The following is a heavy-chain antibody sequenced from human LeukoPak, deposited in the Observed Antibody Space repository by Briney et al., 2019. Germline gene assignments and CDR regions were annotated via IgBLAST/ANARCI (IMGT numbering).Heavy chain of an antibody. CDR3: ARHVSGRWFGDDYPYYADV. Sequence: PSETLSLTCSVSGGSINSYYWSWIRQPPGKGLECIGYIHYTGSTNYNPSLKSRVTISVDTSKNQFSLKLSSVTAADTAVYYCARHVSGRWFGDDYPYYADVWGKGTTVTISS. D-gene: IGHD3-10*01. CDR2: IHYTGST. V-gene: IGHV4-59*01. CDR1: GGSINSYY. J-gene: IGHJ6*03.